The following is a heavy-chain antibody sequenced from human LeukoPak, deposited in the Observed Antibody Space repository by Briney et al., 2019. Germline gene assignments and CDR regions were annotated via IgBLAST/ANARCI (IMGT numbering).Heavy chain of an antibody. J-gene: IGHJ6*04. D-gene: IGHD3-10*02. CDR2: ISSSGSTI. Sequence: QPGGSLRLSCAASGFTFSKMNWVRQAPGKGLEWVSYISSSGSTIYYADSVKGRFTISRDNAENSLYLQMNSLRAEDTAVYYCAELGITMIGGVWGKGTTVTISS. CDR3: AELGITMIGGV. V-gene: IGHV3-48*03. CDR1: GFTFSK.